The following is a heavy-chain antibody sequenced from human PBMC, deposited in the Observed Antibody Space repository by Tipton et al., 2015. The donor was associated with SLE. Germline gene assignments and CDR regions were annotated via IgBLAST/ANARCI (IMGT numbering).Heavy chain of an antibody. Sequence: TLSLTCAVSGGSISSHSWTWIRQTPGKGLEWIGFVYHSGKTEYNPSLKSRVSISVDTSKNQFSLRLKSVTAADTAVYYCAREFLNPVTTVHYYFDLWGRGTLVTVSS. CDR2: VYHSGKT. D-gene: IGHD4-11*01. V-gene: IGHV4-59*11. CDR1: GGSISSHS. J-gene: IGHJ2*01. CDR3: AREFLNPVTTVHYYFDL.